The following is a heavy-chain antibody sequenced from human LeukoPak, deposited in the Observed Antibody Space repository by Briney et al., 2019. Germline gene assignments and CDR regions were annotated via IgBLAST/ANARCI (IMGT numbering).Heavy chain of an antibody. Sequence: SVKVSCKASGYTFTGYYMHWVRQAPGQGLEWMGRIIPILGIANYAQKFQGRVTITADKSTSTAYMELSSLRSEDTAVYYCARGDNYYGSGSYYNGVYWGQGTLVTVSS. J-gene: IGHJ4*02. D-gene: IGHD3-10*01. CDR2: IIPILGIA. V-gene: IGHV1-69*04. CDR1: GYTFTGYY. CDR3: ARGDNYYGSGSYYNGVY.